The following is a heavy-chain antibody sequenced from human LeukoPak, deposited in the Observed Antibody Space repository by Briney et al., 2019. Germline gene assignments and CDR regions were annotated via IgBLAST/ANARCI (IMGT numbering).Heavy chain of an antibody. CDR1: GFTFSSYS. D-gene: IGHD3-3*01. CDR2: ISGSSSTI. J-gene: IGHJ5*02. Sequence: GGSLRLSCAASGFTFSSYSMNWVRQAPGQGLEWISYISGSSSTIYYADSVKGRFTISRDNAKNSLYLQMNSLRAEDTAVYYCARESFTLFGVIITWGQGTLVTVSS. V-gene: IGHV3-48*01. CDR3: ARESFTLFGVIIT.